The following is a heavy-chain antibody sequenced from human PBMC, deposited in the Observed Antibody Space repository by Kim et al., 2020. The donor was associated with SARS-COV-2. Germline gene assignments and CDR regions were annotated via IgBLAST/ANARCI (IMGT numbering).Heavy chain of an antibody. J-gene: IGHJ6*02. CDR2: IYYSGYT. CDR3: ARVPSLGYEAYDYGMDV. V-gene: IGHV4-59*01. D-gene: IGHD2-15*01. Sequence: SETLSLTCTVSGGSITKIYWSWIRQTPGKGLEWIGFIYYSGYTKYNPSLKSRVTISVDMEINQLSLTLSSVTAADTAVYYCARVPSLGYEAYDYGMDVWGRGTTVIFSS. CDR1: GGSITKIY.